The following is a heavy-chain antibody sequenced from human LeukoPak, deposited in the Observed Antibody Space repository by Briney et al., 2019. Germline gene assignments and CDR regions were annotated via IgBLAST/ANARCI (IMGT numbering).Heavy chain of an antibody. Sequence: ASVKVSYKASGYTFTSYGISWVRQAAGQGLEWMGWINPNSGGTNYAQKFQGRVTMTRDTSISTAYMELSRLRSDDTAVYYCARMKRQLVREPFDYWGQGTLVTVSS. CDR2: INPNSGGT. D-gene: IGHD6-6*01. J-gene: IGHJ4*02. CDR1: GYTFTSYG. V-gene: IGHV1-2*02. CDR3: ARMKRQLVREPFDY.